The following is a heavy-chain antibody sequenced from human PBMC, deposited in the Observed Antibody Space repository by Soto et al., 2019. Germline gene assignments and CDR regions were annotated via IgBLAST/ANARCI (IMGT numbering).Heavy chain of an antibody. CDR1: GFSLSTSGVG. V-gene: IGHV2-5*02. Sequence: QITLKESGPPLVKPTQTLTLTCNFSGFSLSTSGVGVGWIRQPPGKALEWLALIYWDDDKRYSPSLKGRLTITKDTYKNQVVLRMTNMDPVDTISYSCAHCRIRFFEPEGWFDPWGQGTLVTVSS. J-gene: IGHJ5*02. D-gene: IGHD3-3*01. CDR3: AHCRIRFFEPEGWFDP. CDR2: IYWDDDK.